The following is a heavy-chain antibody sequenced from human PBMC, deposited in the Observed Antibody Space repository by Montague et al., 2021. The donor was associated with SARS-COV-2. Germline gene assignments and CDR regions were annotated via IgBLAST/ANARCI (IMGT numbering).Heavy chain of an antibody. Sequence: PALVKPTQTLTLTCTFSGFSLSTSGMCVGWIRQPPGKALEWLTLIYWDDDKYYSPSLKTRLTISKDTSKNQVVLTMTNMDPVDTATYYCARGYGTTVVTHAFDYWGQGTLVTVSS. CDR3: ARGYGTTVVTHAFDY. V-gene: IGHV2-70*01. CDR1: GFSLSTSGMC. J-gene: IGHJ4*02. CDR2: IYWDDDK. D-gene: IGHD4-23*01.